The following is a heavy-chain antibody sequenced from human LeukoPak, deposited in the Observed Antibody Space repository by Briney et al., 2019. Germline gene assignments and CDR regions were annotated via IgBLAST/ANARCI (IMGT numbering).Heavy chain of an antibody. CDR3: ARERMIGYYYYYMDV. J-gene: IGHJ6*03. D-gene: IGHD3-22*01. CDR1: GFTYSSYA. CDR2: ISGSGGST. Sequence: AGGSLRLSCAASGFTYSSYAMSWVRQAPGKGLEWVSAISGSGGSTYYADSVKGRFTISRDNSKNTLYLQMNSLRAEDTAVYYCARERMIGYYYYYMDVWGKGTTVTVSS. V-gene: IGHV3-23*01.